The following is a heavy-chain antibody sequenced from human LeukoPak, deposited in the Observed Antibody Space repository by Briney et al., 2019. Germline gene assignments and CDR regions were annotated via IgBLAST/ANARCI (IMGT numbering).Heavy chain of an antibody. Sequence: SETLSLTCTVSGYSISSGYYWGWIRQPPGKGLEWIGSIYHSGSTYYNPSLKSRVTISVDTSKNQFSLKLSSVTAADTAVYYCARDRGEHMVRGVIIIGPPYYFDYWGQGTLVTVSS. D-gene: IGHD3-10*01. V-gene: IGHV4-38-2*02. CDR1: GYSISSGYY. CDR2: IYHSGST. CDR3: ARDRGEHMVRGVIIIGPPYYFDY. J-gene: IGHJ4*02.